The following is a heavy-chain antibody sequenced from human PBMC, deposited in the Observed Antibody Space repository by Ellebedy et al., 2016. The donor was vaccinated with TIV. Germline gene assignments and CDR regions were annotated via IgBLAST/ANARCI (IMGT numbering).Heavy chain of an antibody. D-gene: IGHD2-15*01. CDR2: ITCSGDKT. J-gene: IGHJ6*04. CDR3: ARYCSSGSCLSTGCYYGMDV. CDR1: GFRFACHA. Sequence: GESLKISCAASGFRFACHAMSWVRQAQGKGLEWVSSITCSGDKTYYPNSVRGRFSISRDNSNNTLYLQMNSLRAEDTAVYYCARYCSSGSCLSTGCYYGMDVWGKGTTVTVSS. V-gene: IGHV3-23*01.